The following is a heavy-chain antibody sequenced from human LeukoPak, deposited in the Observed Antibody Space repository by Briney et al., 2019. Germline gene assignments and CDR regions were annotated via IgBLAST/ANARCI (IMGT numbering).Heavy chain of an antibody. CDR2: IRYDGSNK. D-gene: IGHD5-18*01. V-gene: IGHV3-30*02. CDR1: GFTFSSYG. J-gene: IGHJ4*02. Sequence: GGSLRLSCAASGFTFSSYGMHWVRQAPGKGLEWVAFIRYDGSNKYYADSVKGRFTISRDNSKNTLYLQMNSLRAEDTAVYYCAKDGRYSYGKRGYWGQGTLVTVSS. CDR3: AKDGRYSYGKRGY.